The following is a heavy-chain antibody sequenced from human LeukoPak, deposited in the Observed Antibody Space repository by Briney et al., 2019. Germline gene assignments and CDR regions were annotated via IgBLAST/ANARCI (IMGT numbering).Heavy chain of an antibody. CDR1: GYIFTSYW. CDR3: VRRGSRGYSYAV. Sequence: GESLKISCKGSGYIFTSYWIGWVRQMPGKGLEWMGIIYPGDSDSTYSPSFQGQVTMSADKSISTAYLQWRSLKASDTAMYYCVRRGSRGYSYAVWGQGTLVTVSS. J-gene: IGHJ4*02. D-gene: IGHD5-18*01. CDR2: IYPGDSDS. V-gene: IGHV5-51*01.